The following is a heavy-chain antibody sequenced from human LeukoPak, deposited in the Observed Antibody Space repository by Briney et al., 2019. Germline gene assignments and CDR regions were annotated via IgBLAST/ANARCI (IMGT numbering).Heavy chain of an antibody. Sequence: SVKVSCKASGGTFSSYAISWVRQAPGQGLEWMGGIIPIFGTANYAQKFQGRVTITADESTSTAYMELSRLRSEDTAVYYCARDHYDILTGPPYYYYGMDVWGKGTTVTVSS. V-gene: IGHV1-69*01. CDR3: ARDHYDILTGPPYYYYGMDV. CDR2: IIPIFGTA. D-gene: IGHD3-9*01. J-gene: IGHJ6*04. CDR1: GGTFSSYA.